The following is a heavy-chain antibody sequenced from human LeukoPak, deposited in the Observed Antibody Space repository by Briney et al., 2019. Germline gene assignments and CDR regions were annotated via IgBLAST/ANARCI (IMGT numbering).Heavy chain of an antibody. CDR1: GFTFSSYW. Sequence: PGGSLRLSCAASGFTFSSYWMHWVRQAPGKGLVWVSRINSDGSSTSYADSVKGRFTISRDNAKNTLYLQMNSLRAEDTAVYYCARDFVPFIGNDAFDIWGQGTMVTVSS. D-gene: IGHD3-16*02. CDR2: INSDGSST. CDR3: ARDFVPFIGNDAFDI. J-gene: IGHJ3*02. V-gene: IGHV3-74*01.